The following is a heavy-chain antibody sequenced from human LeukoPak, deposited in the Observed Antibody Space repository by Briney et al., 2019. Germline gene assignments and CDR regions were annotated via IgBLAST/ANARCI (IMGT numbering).Heavy chain of an antibody. CDR1: GFTFSSYW. Sequence: GWSLRLSCAASGFTFSSYWMSWVRQAPGKGLEWVANIKQDGSEKYYVDSVKGRFTISRDNAKNSLYLQMNSLRDEDTAVYYCARDGGGNSLRRRAFDIWGQGTMVTVSS. V-gene: IGHV3-7*01. CDR2: IKQDGSEK. J-gene: IGHJ3*02. CDR3: ARDGGGNSLRRRAFDI. D-gene: IGHD2-21*02.